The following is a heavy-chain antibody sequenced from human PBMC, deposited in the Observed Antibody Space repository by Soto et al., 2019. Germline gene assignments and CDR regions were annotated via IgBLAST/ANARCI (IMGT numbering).Heavy chain of an antibody. CDR2: IWYDGSNK. CDR3: ARDTYQLVPSGMDV. Sequence: QVQLVESGGGVVQPGRSLRLSCAASGFTFSSYGMHWVRQAPGKGLEWVAVIWYDGSNKYYADSVKGRFTISRDNSKNTLYLQRNSLRAEDTAVYYCARDTYQLVPSGMDVWGQGTTVTVSS. D-gene: IGHD6-6*01. CDR1: GFTFSSYG. J-gene: IGHJ6*02. V-gene: IGHV3-33*01.